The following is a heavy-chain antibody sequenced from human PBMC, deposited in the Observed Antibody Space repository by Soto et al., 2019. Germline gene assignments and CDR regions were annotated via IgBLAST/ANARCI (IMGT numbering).Heavy chain of an antibody. Sequence: EVQLVESGGGLVQPGRSLRLSCAASGFTFDDYAMHWVRQAPGKGLEWVSGISWNSGSIGYADSVKGRFTISRDNAKNSLYLQMNSLRAEDTALYYCAKDLGIAVAGPFDCWGQGTLVTVSS. J-gene: IGHJ4*02. D-gene: IGHD6-19*01. CDR3: AKDLGIAVAGPFDC. CDR1: GFTFDDYA. V-gene: IGHV3-9*01. CDR2: ISWNSGSI.